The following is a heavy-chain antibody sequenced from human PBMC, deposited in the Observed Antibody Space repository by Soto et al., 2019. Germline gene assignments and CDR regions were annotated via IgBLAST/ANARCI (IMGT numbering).Heavy chain of an antibody. V-gene: IGHV3-15*01. Sequence: EVQLVESGGGLVKPGGSLRLSCAASGFTFSNAWMSWVRQXPGKGLEXVXXIKSITDGGTRDYAAPVKGRFSISRDDSKNTLYLQMNSLETEDTAVYYCTTDSADIVXVPATYGLDVWGQGTTVTVSS. CDR1: GFTFSNAW. D-gene: IGHD2-2*01. CDR2: IKSITDGGTR. CDR3: TTDSADIVXVPATYGLDV. J-gene: IGHJ6*02.